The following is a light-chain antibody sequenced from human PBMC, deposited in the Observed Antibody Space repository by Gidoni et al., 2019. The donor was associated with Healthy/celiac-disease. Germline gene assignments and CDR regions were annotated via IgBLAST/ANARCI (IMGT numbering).Light chain of an antibody. CDR3: QQSYSTPIT. V-gene: IGKV1-39*01. CDR1: QSISSY. CDR2: AAS. Sequence: DIQMTQSPSSLSASVGDRVTITCRASQSISSYLNWYQQKPGKAPKLLIYAASSLQSGVPSRFRGSGSGTDFTLTICSLQPEDFATYYFQQSYSTPITFGQGTRLEIK. J-gene: IGKJ5*01.